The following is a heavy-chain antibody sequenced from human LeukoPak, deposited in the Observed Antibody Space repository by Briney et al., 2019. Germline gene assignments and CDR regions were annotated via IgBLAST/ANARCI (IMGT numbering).Heavy chain of an antibody. Sequence: SQALSLTCAISGDSVSTNAWNWITQSPARGLEWLGRTYYNFKWYNVYALSVKSRITISPDTSKNQFSLQLNSVTPEDTAVYFCARGYFARGFDTWGQGTLVTVSS. J-gene: IGHJ5*02. CDR1: GDSVSTNA. CDR3: ARGYFARGFDT. CDR2: TYYNFKWYN. V-gene: IGHV6-1*01. D-gene: IGHD3-10*01.